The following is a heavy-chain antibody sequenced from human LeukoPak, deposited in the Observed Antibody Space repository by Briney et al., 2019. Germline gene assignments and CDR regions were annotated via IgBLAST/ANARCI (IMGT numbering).Heavy chain of an antibody. CDR2: INGDGSST. D-gene: IGHD4-23*01. CDR3: AKGGTTVVDY. J-gene: IGHJ4*02. CDR1: GFTFSNYW. Sequence: GGSLRLSCAASGFTFSNYWMSWVRQAPGKGLVWVSRINGDGSSTTYADSVKGRFTISRDNAKNTLYLQMNSLRAEDTAVYYCAKGGTTVVDYWGQGTLVTVSS. V-gene: IGHV3-74*03.